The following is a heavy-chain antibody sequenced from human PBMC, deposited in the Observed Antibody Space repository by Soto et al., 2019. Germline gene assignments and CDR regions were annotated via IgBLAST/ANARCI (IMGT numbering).Heavy chain of an antibody. Sequence: TGGSLRLSCAASGFTFSSYAMHWVRQAPGKGLEWVAVISYDGSNKYYADSVKGRFTISRDNSKNTLYLQMNSLRAEDTAVYYCASLRVWRQGTLVTVSS. V-gene: IGHV3-30-3*01. J-gene: IGHJ4*02. D-gene: IGHD3-16*01. CDR1: GFTFSSYA. CDR2: ISYDGSNK. CDR3: ASLRV.